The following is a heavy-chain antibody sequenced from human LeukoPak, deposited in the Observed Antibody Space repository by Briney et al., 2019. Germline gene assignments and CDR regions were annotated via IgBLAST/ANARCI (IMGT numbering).Heavy chain of an antibody. D-gene: IGHD2-2*01. Sequence: SETLPLTCAVYGGSFSGYYWSWIRQPPGKGREWIGEINHSGSTNYNPSLKSRVTISVDTSKNQFSLKLSSVTAADTAVYYCARVPIVVVPAAPDYWGQGTLVTVSS. V-gene: IGHV4-34*01. CDR3: ARVPIVVVPAAPDY. J-gene: IGHJ4*02. CDR2: INHSGST. CDR1: GGSFSGYY.